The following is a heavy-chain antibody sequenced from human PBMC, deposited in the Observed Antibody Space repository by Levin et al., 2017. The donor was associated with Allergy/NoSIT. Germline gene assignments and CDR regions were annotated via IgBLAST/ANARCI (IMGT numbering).Heavy chain of an antibody. D-gene: IGHD3-10*01. V-gene: IGHV3-21*01. J-gene: IGHJ5*02. CDR3: VTSRGSGAPNVARWIDP. CDR1: GFTFNTYS. Sequence: ETLSLTCAASGFTFNTYSMNWVRQAPGKGLEWVSSISSSSTYIYYGDSVQGRFTISRDNAKNSLYLQMTSLRAEDTAVYYCVTSRGSGAPNVARWIDPRGQGTLVTVSS. CDR2: ISSSSTYI.